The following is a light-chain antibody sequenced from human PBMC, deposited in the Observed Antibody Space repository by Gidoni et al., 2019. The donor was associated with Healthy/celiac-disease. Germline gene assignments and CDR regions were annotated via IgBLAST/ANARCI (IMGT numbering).Light chain of an antibody. CDR3: QQYNSYPA. V-gene: IGKV1-5*01. Sequence: DIQMTQSPSTLSASVGDRVTITCRASQSISSWLAWYQQKPGKAPKLLIYDASSLESGVPSRFSGSGSGTEFTLTSSSLQPDDFATYYCQQYNSYPAFGQGTKVEIK. J-gene: IGKJ1*01. CDR1: QSISSW. CDR2: DAS.